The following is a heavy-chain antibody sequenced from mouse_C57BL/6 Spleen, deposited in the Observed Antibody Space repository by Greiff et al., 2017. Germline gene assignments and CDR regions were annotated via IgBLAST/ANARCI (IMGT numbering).Heavy chain of an antibody. CDR3: AYYYSNSDYFDY. CDR1: GYTFTSYW. Sequence: QVQLQQPGAELVKPGASVKMSCKASGYTFTSYWITWVKQRPGQGLEWIGDIYPGSGSTNYNEKFKSKATLTVDTSSSTAYMQLSSLTSEDSAVYYCAYYYSNSDYFDYWGQGTTLTVSS. J-gene: IGHJ2*01. D-gene: IGHD2-5*01. CDR2: IYPGSGST. V-gene: IGHV1-55*01.